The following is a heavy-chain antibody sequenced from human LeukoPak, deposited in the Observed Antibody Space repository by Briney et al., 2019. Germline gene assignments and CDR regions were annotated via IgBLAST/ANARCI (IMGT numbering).Heavy chain of an antibody. CDR1: GESIKSTSNY. V-gene: IGHV4-39*01. CDR2: IYYSTNT. J-gene: IGHJ4*02. CDR3: VRRVAGTFYFDK. Sequence: SETLSLTCSVSGESIKSTSNYWAWVRQPPGKGLEWIGHIYYSTNTYYNSSLKSRVTISDDTSKNQVSLSQRSVTAADTALYFCVRRVAGTFYFDKWGEGSLVSVSS. D-gene: IGHD6-19*01.